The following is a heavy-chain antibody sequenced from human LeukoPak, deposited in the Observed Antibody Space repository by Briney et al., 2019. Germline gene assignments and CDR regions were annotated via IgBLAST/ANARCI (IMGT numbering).Heavy chain of an antibody. CDR2: INPSGGST. J-gene: IGHJ6*04. CDR3: ARERLVGWGDDACDI. V-gene: IGHV1-46*01. D-gene: IGHD3-9*01. Sequence: ASVKVSCKASGYSFTSYYMNWVRQAPGQGLEWMGTINPSGGSTSYAQKFQGRVTMTRDTSTSTVYLELSSLRFEDTAVYYCARERLVGWGDDACDIWGKGTTVTVSS. CDR1: GYSFTSYY.